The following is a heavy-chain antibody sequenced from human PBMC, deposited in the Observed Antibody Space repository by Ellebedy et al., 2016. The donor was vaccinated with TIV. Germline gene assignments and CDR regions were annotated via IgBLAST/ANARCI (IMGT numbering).Heavy chain of an antibody. CDR3: ATDPIGQWLVMSEV. CDR2: FDPEDGET. D-gene: IGHD6-19*01. Sequence: AASVKVSCKVSGYTLTELSMHWVRQAPGKGLEWMGGFDPEDGETIYAQKFQGRVTMTEDTSTDTAYMELSSLRSEDTAVYYCATDPIGQWLVMSEVWGQGTLVTVSS. V-gene: IGHV1-24*01. CDR1: GYTLTELS. J-gene: IGHJ4*02.